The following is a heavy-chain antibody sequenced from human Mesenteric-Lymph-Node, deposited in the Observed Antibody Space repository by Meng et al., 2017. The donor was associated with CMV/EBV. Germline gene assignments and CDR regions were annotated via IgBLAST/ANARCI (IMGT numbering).Heavy chain of an antibody. CDR3: VKGRFYDFWSGYPDQ. J-gene: IGHJ4*02. V-gene: IGHV3-9*01. D-gene: IGHD3-3*01. CDR2: ISWHSSSI. Sequence: SLKISCAASGFNFDDHAMHWVRQVPGKGLEWVSGISWHSSSIGYTDSVKGRFTISRDNAKKSLYLHMTSLRLEDTALYYCVKGRFYDFWSGYPDQWGQGTLVTVSS. CDR1: GFNFDDHA.